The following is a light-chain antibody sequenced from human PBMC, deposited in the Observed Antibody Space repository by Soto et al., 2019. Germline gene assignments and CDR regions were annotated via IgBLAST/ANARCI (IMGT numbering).Light chain of an antibody. CDR3: QQYGSSPPT. V-gene: IGKV3-20*01. Sequence: EIGFTQSPCTLSLSPGERATLSCRASQSVSSSYLAWYQQKPGQAPRLLIYGASSRATGIPDRFSGSGSGTDFTLTISRLEPEDFAVYYCQQYGSSPPTFGQGTKVDIK. CDR1: QSVSSSY. CDR2: GAS. J-gene: IGKJ1*01.